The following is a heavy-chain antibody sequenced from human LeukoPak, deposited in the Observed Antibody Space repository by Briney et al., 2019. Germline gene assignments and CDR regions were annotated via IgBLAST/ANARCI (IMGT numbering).Heavy chain of an antibody. J-gene: IGHJ4*02. CDR1: GFTFSSYE. CDR2: ISGSGRTI. CDR3: ARRPSTMNCSGGSCLLDY. V-gene: IGHV3-48*03. D-gene: IGHD2-15*01. Sequence: GGSLRLSCAASGFTFSSYEMNWVRQAPGKGLEWVSYISGSGRTIYYANSVKGRFTISRDNAKNSLYLQMNSLRAEDTALYYCARRPSTMNCSGGSCLLDYWGQGTLVTVSS.